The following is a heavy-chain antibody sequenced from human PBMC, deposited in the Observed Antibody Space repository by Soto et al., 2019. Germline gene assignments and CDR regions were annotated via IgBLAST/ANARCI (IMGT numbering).Heavy chain of an antibody. CDR2: IYYSGST. CDR3: ARERPDGARLDP. D-gene: IGHD6-6*01. CDR1: GGSISSGDYY. J-gene: IGHJ5*02. Sequence: QVQLQESGPGLVKPSQTLSLTCTVSGGSISSGDYYWSWIRQPPGKGLEWIGYIYYSGSTYYNPSLKSRVTISVDTSKTQFSLTLSSVTAADTAVYYCARERPDGARLDPWGQGTLVTASS. V-gene: IGHV4-30-4*01.